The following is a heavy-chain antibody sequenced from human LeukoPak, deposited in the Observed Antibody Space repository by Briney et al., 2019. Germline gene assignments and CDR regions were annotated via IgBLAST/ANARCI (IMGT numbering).Heavy chain of an antibody. CDR1: GGSISYYY. CDR3: AREDPQTTVPEGMDV. Sequence: SETLSLTCTVSGGSISYYYWSWIRQSPGKGLEWIGYIYYSGTTNYNPSLKSRATISVDTSKNQFSLQLRSVTAADTAVYYCAREDPQTTVPEGMDVWGQGTTVTVSS. J-gene: IGHJ6*02. D-gene: IGHD4-17*01. V-gene: IGHV4-59*01. CDR2: IYYSGTT.